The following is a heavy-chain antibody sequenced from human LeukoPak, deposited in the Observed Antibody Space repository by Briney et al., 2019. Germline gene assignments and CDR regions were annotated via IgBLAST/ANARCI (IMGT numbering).Heavy chain of an antibody. Sequence: ASVKVSCKASRGTFSNYAISWVRQAPGQRLEWMGGIIPIFGTANYAQKLQGRVTITADKSTSTAYMELSSLRSEDTAVYYCARPYTSDYRGAFDIWGQGTMVTVSS. CDR3: ARPYTSDYRGAFDI. J-gene: IGHJ3*02. D-gene: IGHD6-19*01. CDR2: IIPIFGTA. V-gene: IGHV1-69*06. CDR1: RGTFSNYA.